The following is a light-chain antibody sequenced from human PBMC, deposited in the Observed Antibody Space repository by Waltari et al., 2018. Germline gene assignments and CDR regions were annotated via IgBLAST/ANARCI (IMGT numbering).Light chain of an antibody. J-gene: IGLJ2*01. CDR1: SSNIGNNY. V-gene: IGLV1-51*01. CDR3: ETWDSSLSAGL. CDR2: GNN. Sequence: QSVLTQPPSVSAAPGQKVTISCSGSSSNIGNNYVSWYQQVPGTAPKLLIYGNNKRPSGIPDRFSGSKSGTSATLGITGLQTGDEADYYCETWDSSLSAGLFGGGTKLTVL.